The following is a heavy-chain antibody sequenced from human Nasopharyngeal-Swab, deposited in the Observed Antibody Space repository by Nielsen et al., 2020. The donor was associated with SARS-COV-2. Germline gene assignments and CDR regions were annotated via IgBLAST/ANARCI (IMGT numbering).Heavy chain of an antibody. CDR2: IKSKTDGGTT. V-gene: IGHV3-15*01. CDR3: TTDLAITMVRGVMYYYYGMDV. Sequence: GESLKISCAASGFTFSNAWMSWVRQAPGKGLEWVGRIKSKTDGGTTDYAAPVKGRFTISRDDSKNTLYLQMNSLKTEDTAVYYCTTDLAITMVRGVMYYYYGMDVWGQGTTVTVSS. D-gene: IGHD3-10*01. J-gene: IGHJ6*02. CDR1: GFTFSNAW.